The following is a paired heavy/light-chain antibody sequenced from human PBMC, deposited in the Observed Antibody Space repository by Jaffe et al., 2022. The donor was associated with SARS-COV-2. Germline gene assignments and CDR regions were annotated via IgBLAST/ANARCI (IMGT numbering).Light chain of an antibody. J-gene: IGLJ2*01. CDR3: GTWDSSLSGV. Sequence: QSVLTQPPSVSAAPGQKVTISCSGSSSNIGNKYVSWYQQLPGTAPKLLIYENNKRPSGIPDRFSGSKSGTSATLDITGLQTGDEADYYCGTWDSSLSGVFGGGTKLTVL. CDR1: SSNIGNKY. CDR2: ENN. V-gene: IGLV1-51*02.
Heavy chain of an antibody. CDR3: ARIDFWNGYYYLDY. J-gene: IGHJ4*02. CDR1: GYSFTSYW. CDR2: IDPSDSYT. Sequence: EVQLVQSGAEVKKPGESLRISCKGSGYSFTSYWITWVRQMPGKGLEWMARIDPSDSYTSYSPSFQGLLTISADKSINTAYLQWSSLKASDTAMYYCARIDFWNGYYYLDYWGQGTLVTVSS. D-gene: IGHD3-3*01. V-gene: IGHV5-10-1*03.